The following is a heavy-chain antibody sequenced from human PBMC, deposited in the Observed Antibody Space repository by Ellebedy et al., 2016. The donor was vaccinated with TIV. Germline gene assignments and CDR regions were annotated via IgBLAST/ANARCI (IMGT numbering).Heavy chain of an antibody. CDR2: VNPNSGGT. CDR3: ARSRGPSYFYGMNV. Sequence: AASVKVSCKASGYTFTSYYMHWVRQAPGQGLEWMGWVNPNSGGTNYAQRFQGRVTMTRDTSINTAYMELTRLRSDDTAVYSCARSRGPSYFYGMNVWGPGTTVTVSS. CDR1: GYTFTSYY. J-gene: IGHJ6*02. V-gene: IGHV1-2*02.